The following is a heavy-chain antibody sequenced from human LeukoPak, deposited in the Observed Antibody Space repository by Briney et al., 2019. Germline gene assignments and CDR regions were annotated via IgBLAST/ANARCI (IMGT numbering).Heavy chain of an antibody. Sequence: GGSLRLSCAASRFTFSSYWMHWVRQTPGKGLVRVSRINGAGSSISYADSVKGRVTISRDNAKNTLYLQMNNLRAEDTAVYYCARGGDYKNDYWGQGTLVTVSS. CDR2: INGAGSSI. D-gene: IGHD4-17*01. CDR1: RFTFSSYW. J-gene: IGHJ4*02. V-gene: IGHV3-74*01. CDR3: ARGGDYKNDY.